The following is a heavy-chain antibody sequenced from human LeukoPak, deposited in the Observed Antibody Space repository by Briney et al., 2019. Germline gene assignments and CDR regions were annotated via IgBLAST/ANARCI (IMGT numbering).Heavy chain of an antibody. CDR3: ARGSGPGVTTIDS. J-gene: IGHJ4*02. CDR2: FHTEGDT. D-gene: IGHD4-17*01. V-gene: IGHV3-13*01. CDR1: GFTFKSYD. Sequence: PGGSLRLSCAASGFTFKSYDMHWVRQATGKGLEWVSAFHTEGDTYYTDSVKGRFTISRENAKNSLYLQMNSLRAGDTAVYYCARGSGPGVTTIDSWGQGTLVTVSS.